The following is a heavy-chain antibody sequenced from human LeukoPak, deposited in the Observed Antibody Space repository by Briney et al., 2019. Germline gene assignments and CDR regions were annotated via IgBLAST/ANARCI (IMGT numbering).Heavy chain of an antibody. CDR1: GFTFSSYA. V-gene: IGHV3-23*01. J-gene: IGHJ4*02. Sequence: GGSLRLSCAASGFTFSSYAMSWVRQAPGKGLEWVSIISASGGSTYYADSVKGRFTIPRDNSKNTLYLQMNSLSVEDTAVYYCARAPGYYDSSAYYYRHFDSWGQGTLVTVSS. CDR2: ISASGGST. D-gene: IGHD3-22*01. CDR3: ARAPGYYDSSAYYYRHFDS.